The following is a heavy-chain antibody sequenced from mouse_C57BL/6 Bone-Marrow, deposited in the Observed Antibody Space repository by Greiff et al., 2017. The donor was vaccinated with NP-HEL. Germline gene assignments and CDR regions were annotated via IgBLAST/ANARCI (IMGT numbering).Heavy chain of an antibody. J-gene: IGHJ2*01. CDR2: IDPENGDT. D-gene: IGHD2-5*01. CDR3: TREVYSKLDC. V-gene: IGHV14-4*01. Sequence: EVQLQQSGAELVRPGASVKLSCTASGFNIKDDYMHWVKQRPEQGLEWIGWIDPENGDTEYASKFQGKATITADTSSNTAYLQLSSLTSEDTAVYYCTREVYSKLDCWGQGTTLTVSS. CDR1: GFNIKDDY.